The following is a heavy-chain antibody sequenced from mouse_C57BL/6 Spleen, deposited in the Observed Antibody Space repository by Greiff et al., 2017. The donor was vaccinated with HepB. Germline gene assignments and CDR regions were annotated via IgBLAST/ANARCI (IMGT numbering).Heavy chain of an antibody. Sequence: DVMLVESGGGLVKPGGSLKLSCAASGFTFSDYGMHWVRQAPEKGLEWVAYISSGSSTIYYADTVKGRFTISRDNAKNTLFLQMTSLRSEDTAMYYCARGLPFYYAMDYWGQGTSVTVSS. CDR2: ISSGSSTI. J-gene: IGHJ4*01. CDR3: ARGLPFYYAMDY. V-gene: IGHV5-17*01. CDR1: GFTFSDYG. D-gene: IGHD2-4*01.